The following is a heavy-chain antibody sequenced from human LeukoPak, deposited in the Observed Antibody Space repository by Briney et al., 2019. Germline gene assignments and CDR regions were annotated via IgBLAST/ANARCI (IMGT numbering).Heavy chain of an antibody. CDR3: ARSSRYSYGLGSYYFDY. CDR1: GGTFSSYA. Sequence: SVKVSCKASGGTFSSYAISWVRQAPGQGLEWMGGIIPIFGTANYAQKFQGRVTITTDESTSTAYMDLSSLRSEDTAVYYCARSSRYSYGLGSYYFDYWGQGTLVTVSS. D-gene: IGHD5-18*01. J-gene: IGHJ4*02. V-gene: IGHV1-69*05. CDR2: IIPIFGTA.